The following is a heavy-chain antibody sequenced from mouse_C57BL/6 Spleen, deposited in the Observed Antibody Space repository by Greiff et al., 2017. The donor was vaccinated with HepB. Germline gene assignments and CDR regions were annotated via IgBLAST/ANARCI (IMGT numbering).Heavy chain of an antibody. Sequence: DVKLQESGPELVKPGASVKISCKASGYSFTGYYMNWVKQSPEKSLEWIGEINPSTGGTTYNQKFKAKATLTVDKSSSTAYMQLKSLTSEDSAVYYCARGGIYYGNFDYWGQGTTLTVSS. CDR3: ARGGIYYGNFDY. V-gene: IGHV1-42*01. CDR2: INPSTGGT. CDR1: GYSFTGYY. D-gene: IGHD2-1*01. J-gene: IGHJ2*01.